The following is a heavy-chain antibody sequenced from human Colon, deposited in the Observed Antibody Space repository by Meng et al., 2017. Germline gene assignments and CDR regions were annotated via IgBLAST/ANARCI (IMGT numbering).Heavy chain of an antibody. CDR2: VYYTGSA. J-gene: IGHJ4*02. Sequence: VQLQGAGPRLVRPSETLSLTCTLSGGSVSSPSYYCSWIRQTPGKGLEWIGYVYYTGSANYNPSLKSRVTISVDTSKNHFSLNLTSVTAADTAVYYCARGRGSYSSIDFWGQGTLVTVSS. D-gene: IGHD1-26*01. CDR1: GGSVSSPSYY. V-gene: IGHV4-61*03. CDR3: ARGRGSYSSIDF.